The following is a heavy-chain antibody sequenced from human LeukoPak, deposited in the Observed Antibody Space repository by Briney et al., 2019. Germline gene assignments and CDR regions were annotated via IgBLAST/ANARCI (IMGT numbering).Heavy chain of an antibody. D-gene: IGHD1-1*01. CDR2: ISSSGSTI. J-gene: IGHJ4*02. CDR3: AREGRNDVGYFDH. Sequence: GGSLRLSCAASGFTFSRYEMNWVRQAPGKGLEWVSYISSSGSTIYYADSGKGRFTISRDNAKNSLYLQMNSLRAEDTAVYYCAREGRNDVGYFDHWGQGTLVTVSS. V-gene: IGHV3-48*03. CDR1: GFTFSRYE.